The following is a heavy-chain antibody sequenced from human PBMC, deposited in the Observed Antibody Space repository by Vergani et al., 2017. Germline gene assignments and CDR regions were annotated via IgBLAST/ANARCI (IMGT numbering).Heavy chain of an antibody. Sequence: QVQLVQSGAEVKKPGASVQVSCKVSGYTLTELSMHWVPQAPGKGLEWMGGFDPEDGETIYAQKFQGRVTMTEDTSTNTVYMELSSLRSEDTAVYYCATLRLRFSYSTSDGMDVWSQGSTVTVYS. CDR1: GYTLTELS. J-gene: IGHJ6*02. V-gene: IGHV1-24*01. CDR2: FDPEDGET. D-gene: IGHD6-25*01. CDR3: ATLRLRFSYSTSDGMDV.